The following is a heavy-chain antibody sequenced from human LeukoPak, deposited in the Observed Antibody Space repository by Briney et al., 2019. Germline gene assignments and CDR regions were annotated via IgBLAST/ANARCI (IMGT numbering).Heavy chain of an antibody. CDR1: SESLSGYS. D-gene: IGHD4-17*01. J-gene: IGHJ4*02. CDR2: ISHSGIT. CDR3: TRQSGTVTPIDY. V-gene: IGHV4-34*01. Sequence: SETLSLTCAVSSESLSGYSWGWIRQPPGKGLEWVGEISHSGITNYNASLKSRVTISLKKSESQFSLMVSSVTAADTAVYYCTRQSGTVTPIDYWSQGTLVTVSS.